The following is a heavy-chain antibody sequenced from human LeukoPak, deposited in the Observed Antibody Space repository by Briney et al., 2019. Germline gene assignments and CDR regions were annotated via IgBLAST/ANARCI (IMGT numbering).Heavy chain of an antibody. V-gene: IGHV3-30*02. J-gene: IGHJ5*02. CDR3: AKDTTPPKAGFDP. D-gene: IGHD1-14*01. CDR2: IRYDGSNK. Sequence: GGSLRLSCAASGFTFSSYGMHWVRQAPGKGLEGGAFIRYDGSNKYYADSVKGRFTISRDNSKNTLYLQMNSLRAEDTAVYYCAKDTTPPKAGFDPWGQGTLVTVSS. CDR1: GFTFSSYG.